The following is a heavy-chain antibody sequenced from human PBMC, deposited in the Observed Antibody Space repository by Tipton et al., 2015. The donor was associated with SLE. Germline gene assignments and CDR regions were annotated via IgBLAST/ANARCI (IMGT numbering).Heavy chain of an antibody. D-gene: IGHD2-2*01. CDR1: GGSISSSSYY. J-gene: IGHJ6*03. Sequence: LRLSCTVSGGSISSSSYYWGWIRQPPGKGLEWIGSIYYSGSTYYNPSLKSRVTISVDTSKNQFSLKLSSVTAADTAVYYCARELHCSSTSCSSGHMDVWGKGTTVTVSS. CDR3: ARELHCSSTSCSSGHMDV. V-gene: IGHV4-39*07. CDR2: IYYSGST.